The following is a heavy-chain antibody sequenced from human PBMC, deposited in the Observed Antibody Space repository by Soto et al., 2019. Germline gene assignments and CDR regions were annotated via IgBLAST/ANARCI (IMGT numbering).Heavy chain of an antibody. CDR2: IYDSGST. CDR3: AREEGGGYDHRWFDP. V-gene: IGHV4-31*02. J-gene: IGHJ5*02. Sequence: VAYGTSINLGCHWSRKKKHPGKGLEWIGYIYDSGSTYYNPSLKSRVTISVDTSKNQFSLKLSSVTAADTAVYYCAREEGGGYDHRWFDPWGQGTLVTVSS. D-gene: IGHD5-12*01. CDR1: YGTSINLGCH.